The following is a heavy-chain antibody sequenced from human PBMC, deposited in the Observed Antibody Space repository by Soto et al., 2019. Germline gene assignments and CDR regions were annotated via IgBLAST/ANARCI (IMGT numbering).Heavy chain of an antibody. V-gene: IGHV1-46*01. CDR1: GYTFTSYY. J-gene: IGHJ6*02. CDR2: INPNSGST. Sequence: ASVKVSCKASGYTFTSYYMHWVRRAPGQGLEWMGIINPNSGSTNYAQKFQGRVTMTRDTSTSTVYMELSSLRSEDTAVYYCAKDYYSGSGSSFFYYYGMDDWGQGTTVTVSS. D-gene: IGHD3-10*01. CDR3: AKDYYSGSGSSFFYYYGMDD.